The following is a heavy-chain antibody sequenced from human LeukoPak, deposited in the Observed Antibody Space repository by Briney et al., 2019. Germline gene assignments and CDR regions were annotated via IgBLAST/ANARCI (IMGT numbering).Heavy chain of an antibody. CDR3: ARRRLIARRSDAFDV. CDR2: TYYSGST. Sequence: SETLSLTCDVSGGSISITSYYWGWIRQPPGKGLEWIGSTYYSGSTYYNPSLKSRVTISVDTSKNQFSLKLSSVTAADTAVYYCARRRLIARRSDAFDVWGQGTMVSVSS. V-gene: IGHV4-39*01. J-gene: IGHJ3*01. CDR1: GGSISITSYY. D-gene: IGHD6-6*01.